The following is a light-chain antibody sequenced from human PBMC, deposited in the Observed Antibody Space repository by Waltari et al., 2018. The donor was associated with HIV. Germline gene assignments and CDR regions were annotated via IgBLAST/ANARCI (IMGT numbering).Light chain of an antibody. CDR2: EVS. J-gene: IGLJ3*02. V-gene: IGLV2-14*03. Sequence: QSALTQPASVAGSLGQSITISCTGTSSDVGGYNFASWYQKHNSGKAPRLIIFEVSSRPSGVSNRFSGSKSGVTASLTISGLQADDEADYYCSSYTSGSTRVFGGGTKLTVL. CDR3: SSYTSGSTRV. CDR1: SSDVGGYNF.